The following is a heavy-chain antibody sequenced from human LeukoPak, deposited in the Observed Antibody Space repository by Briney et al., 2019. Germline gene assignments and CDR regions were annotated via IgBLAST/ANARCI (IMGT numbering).Heavy chain of an antibody. J-gene: IGHJ4*02. CDR2: IIAYNGNT. D-gene: IGHD5-24*01. CDR1: GDTFTSYG. CDR3: ARDRGRGFDY. Sequence: AAVKVSCKASGDTFTSYGISWGRQAPGQGLEWMGWIIAYNGNTNYAQKLQGRFTMTTDTSTSTASMELRRLRSDATAVSYCARDRGRGFDYWGQGTLVTVSS. V-gene: IGHV1-18*01.